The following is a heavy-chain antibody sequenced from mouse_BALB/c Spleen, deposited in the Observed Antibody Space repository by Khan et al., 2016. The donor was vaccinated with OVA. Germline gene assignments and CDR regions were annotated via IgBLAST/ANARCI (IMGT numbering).Heavy chain of an antibody. V-gene: IGHV3-6*02. CDR2: ISYDGSN. D-gene: IGHD1-1*01. CDR1: GYPITSGYN. J-gene: IGHJ2*01. CDR3: ARDYFGNGYFDY. Sequence: EVQLQESGPGLVKPSQSLSLTCSVTGYPITSGYNWNWIRQFPGNKLEWMGYISYDGSNNYNPSLKNRISITRDTSKNQFFLKLNSVTTEDTATYYCARDYFGNGYFDYWGQGTTLTVSS.